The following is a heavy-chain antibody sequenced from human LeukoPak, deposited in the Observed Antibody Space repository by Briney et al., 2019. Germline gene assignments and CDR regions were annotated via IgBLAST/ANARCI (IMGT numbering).Heavy chain of an antibody. CDR1: GGSFSGYY. D-gene: IGHD4-11*01. CDR3: ARDTTANIYYYYGMDV. Sequence: SETLSLTCAVYGGSFSGYYWSWIRQPPGKGLEWIGEINHSGSTNYNPSLKSRVTISVDTSKNQFSLKLSSVTAADTAVYYCARDTTANIYYYYGMDVWGQGTTVTVSS. V-gene: IGHV4-34*01. CDR2: INHSGST. J-gene: IGHJ6*02.